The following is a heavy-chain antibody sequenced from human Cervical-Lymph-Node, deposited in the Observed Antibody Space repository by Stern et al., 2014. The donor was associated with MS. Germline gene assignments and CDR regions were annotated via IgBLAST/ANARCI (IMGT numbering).Heavy chain of an antibody. Sequence: EVQLVESGGGLVQPGRSLRLSCAASGFTFDDYAMHWVRQAPGKGLEWVSGISGKSDNIAYADSVKGRFTISRDNAKNSLYLQMNSLRPEDTALYFCAKDIYISGWYRAGFDYWGQGTLVTVSS. CDR3: AKDIYISGWYRAGFDY. V-gene: IGHV3-9*01. J-gene: IGHJ4*02. CDR1: GFTFDDYA. CDR2: ISGKSDNI. D-gene: IGHD6-19*01.